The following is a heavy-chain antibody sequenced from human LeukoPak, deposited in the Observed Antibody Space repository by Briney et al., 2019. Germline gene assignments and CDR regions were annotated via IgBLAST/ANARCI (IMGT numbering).Heavy chain of an antibody. CDR3: AKGDIPAVGT. J-gene: IGHJ5*02. Sequence: PGGSLRLSCAASGFTFSSYAMSWVRQAPGKGLEWVSAISGSGGSTYYADSVKGRFTISRDDSKNTLYLQMNSLRAEDTAVYLCAKGDIPAVGTWGQGTLVTVSS. V-gene: IGHV3-23*01. CDR1: GFTFSSYA. D-gene: IGHD6-13*01. CDR2: ISGSGGST.